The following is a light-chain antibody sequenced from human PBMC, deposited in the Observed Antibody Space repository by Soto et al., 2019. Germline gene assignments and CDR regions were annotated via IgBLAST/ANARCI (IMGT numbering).Light chain of an antibody. CDR2: TGS. V-gene: IGKV1-12*01. J-gene: IGKJ1*01. CDR1: QAIDSW. Sequence: DIQMTQSPSSVSASVGDRVTITCRASQAIDSWLAWYQQKPGEAPKLLIFTGSLLHSGVPPTFGGSGSVTDFTLTISSLQPEDFATSYGQQTLSFPPTVGQGAKV. CDR3: QQTLSFPPT.